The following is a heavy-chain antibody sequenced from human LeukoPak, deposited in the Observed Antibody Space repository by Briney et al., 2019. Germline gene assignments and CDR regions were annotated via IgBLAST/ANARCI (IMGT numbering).Heavy chain of an antibody. CDR2: ITTSGTT. Sequence: GGSLRLSCAASGFTFSNAWMSWVRQAPGKGLEWVSLITTSGTTYYADFVKGRFTISRDNAKNSLYLQMNSLRAEDTAVYYCARGYCSSTSCSRGFDYWGQGTLVTVSS. CDR3: ARGYCSSTSCSRGFDY. D-gene: IGHD2-2*01. V-gene: IGHV3-69-1*01. CDR1: GFTFSNAW. J-gene: IGHJ4*02.